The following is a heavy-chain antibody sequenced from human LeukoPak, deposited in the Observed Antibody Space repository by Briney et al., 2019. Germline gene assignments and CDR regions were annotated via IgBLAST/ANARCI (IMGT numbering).Heavy chain of an antibody. CDR2: IYYSGST. V-gene: IGHV4-59*12. CDR1: GGSISSYY. CDR3: ARDRVLGRTVPYMDV. D-gene: IGHD2-2*01. J-gene: IGHJ6*03. Sequence: PSETLSLTCTVSGGSISSYYWSWIRQPPGKGLEWIGYIYYSGSTNYNPSLKSRVTISVDTSKNQFSLKLSSVTAADTAVYYCARDRVLGRTVPYMDVWGKGTTVTVSS.